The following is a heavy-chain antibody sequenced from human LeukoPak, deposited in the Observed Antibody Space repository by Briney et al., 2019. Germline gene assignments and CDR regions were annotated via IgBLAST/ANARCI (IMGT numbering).Heavy chain of an antibody. CDR3: AREHEEGFDY. J-gene: IGHJ4*02. CDR1: GFTFSNYA. CDR2: IGTRSTSI. V-gene: IGHV3-21*01. Sequence: GGSLRLSCAASGFTFSNYAMNWVRQAPGKGLEWVSSIGTRSTSIYYADSVKGRFTTSRDNAKNSLYLQIHSLTIEDTAMYYCAREHEEGFDYWGQGTLVTVSS.